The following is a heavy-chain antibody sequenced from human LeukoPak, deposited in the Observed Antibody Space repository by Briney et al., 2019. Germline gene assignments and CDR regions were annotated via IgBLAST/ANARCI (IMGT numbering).Heavy chain of an antibody. CDR3: VRLRRNSDRSGYYYYYDY. CDR2: ISVRRNYR. Sequence: GGSLTLSCAASGYTFSDFSVNWVRQAPGEGLEWVSSISVRRNYRYYAGPVRGRFTISRADARDSLFLQMNSLRAEDTAVYFCVRLRRNSDRSGYYYYYDYWGQGTLVTVSS. D-gene: IGHD3-22*01. V-gene: IGHV3-21*01. CDR1: GYTFSDFS. J-gene: IGHJ4*02.